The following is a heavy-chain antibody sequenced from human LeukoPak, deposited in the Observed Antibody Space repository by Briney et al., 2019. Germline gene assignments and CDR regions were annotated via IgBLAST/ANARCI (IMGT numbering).Heavy chain of an antibody. Sequence: SETLSLTCAVYGGSFSGYYWSWIRQPPGKGLEWIGYIYYSGSTNYNPSLKSRVTISVDTSKNQFSLKLSSVTAADTAVYYCARDLTAGGDYGMDVWGQGTTVTVSS. CDR3: ARDLTAGGDYGMDV. CDR1: GGSFSGYY. J-gene: IGHJ6*02. V-gene: IGHV4-59*01. CDR2: IYYSGST. D-gene: IGHD1-14*01.